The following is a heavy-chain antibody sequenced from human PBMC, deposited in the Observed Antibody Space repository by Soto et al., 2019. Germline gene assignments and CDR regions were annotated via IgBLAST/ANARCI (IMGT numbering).Heavy chain of an antibody. Sequence: WGSPRLSCAASGFTFRGYGMHWVRQAPGRGLEWVALISYDGSIKYYADSVRGRFTISRDNSKNTLYLQMNSLRAEDTAVYYCANSEYSRYKNIDVWGQGTTVTVS. D-gene: IGHD5-18*01. CDR2: ISYDGSIK. V-gene: IGHV3-30*18. CDR3: ANSEYSRYKNIDV. J-gene: IGHJ6*02. CDR1: GFTFRGYG.